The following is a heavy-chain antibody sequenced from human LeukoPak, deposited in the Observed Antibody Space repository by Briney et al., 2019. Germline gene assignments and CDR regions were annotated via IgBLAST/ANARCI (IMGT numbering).Heavy chain of an antibody. V-gene: IGHV4-39*07. CDR2: IYYSGTT. J-gene: IGHJ4*02. CDR1: GGSFSSSDYY. CDR3: ARIARNCTNGVCQNTGFDY. D-gene: IGHD2-8*01. Sequence: SETLSLTCTVSGGSFSSSDYYWGWIRQPPGKGLEWIGSIYYSGTTYYNPSLKSRVTISVDTSKNQFSLKLSSVTAADTAVYYCARIARNCTNGVCQNTGFDYWGQGTLVTVSS.